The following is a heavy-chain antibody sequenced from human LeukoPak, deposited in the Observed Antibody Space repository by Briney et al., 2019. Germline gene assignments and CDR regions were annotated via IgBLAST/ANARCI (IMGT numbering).Heavy chain of an antibody. CDR2: INTYNGNT. J-gene: IGHJ4*02. CDR3: ARATRLIAAAGHLLDY. CDR1: GYTFGSYG. Sequence: ASVKVSCKASGYTFGSYGISWVRQAPGQGPEWMGWINTYNGNTKYAQMLQGRVIMTTDTSTSTAYMELRSLRSDDTAVYYCARATRLIAAAGHLLDYWGQGTLVTVSS. V-gene: IGHV1-18*01. D-gene: IGHD6-13*01.